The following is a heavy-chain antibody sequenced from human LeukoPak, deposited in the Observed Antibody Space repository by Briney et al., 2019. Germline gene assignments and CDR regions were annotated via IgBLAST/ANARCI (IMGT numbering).Heavy chain of an antibody. Sequence: GGSLRLSCAASGFTFSSYAMTWVRQAPGKGLEWVSAISGSGGKTYYADSVKGRFTISRDNSKNTLYLQMNSLRAEDTAVYYCAKEGAYSSRRDLSDYWGQGTLVTVSS. J-gene: IGHJ4*02. CDR1: GFTFSSYA. CDR2: ISGSGGKT. CDR3: AKEGAYSSRRDLSDY. V-gene: IGHV3-23*01. D-gene: IGHD6-13*01.